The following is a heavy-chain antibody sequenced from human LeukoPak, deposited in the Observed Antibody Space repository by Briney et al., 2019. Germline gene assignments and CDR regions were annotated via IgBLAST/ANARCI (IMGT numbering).Heavy chain of an antibody. D-gene: IGHD2-15*01. Sequence: PGRSLRLSCAASGFTFSSYAMHWVRQAPGKGLEWVAVISYDGSNKYYADSVKGRFTIPRDNSKNTLYLQMNSLRAEDTAVYYCARWCVAALDYWGQGTLVTVSS. J-gene: IGHJ4*02. V-gene: IGHV3-30-3*01. CDR3: ARWCVAALDY. CDR2: ISYDGSNK. CDR1: GFTFSSYA.